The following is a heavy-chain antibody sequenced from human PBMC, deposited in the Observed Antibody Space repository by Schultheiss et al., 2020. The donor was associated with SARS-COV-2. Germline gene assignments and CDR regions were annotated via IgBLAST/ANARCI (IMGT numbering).Heavy chain of an antibody. CDR3: ARDRSGGYHVFDY. CDR1: GFTFSSYG. Sequence: SLKISCAASGFTFSSYGMHWVRQAPGKGLEWVSGISWNSGSIGYADSVKGRFTISRDNAKNSLYLQMNSLRAEDTAVYYCARDRSGGYHVFDYWGQGMLVTVSS. J-gene: IGHJ4*02. D-gene: IGHD2-15*01. V-gene: IGHV3-9*01. CDR2: ISWNSGSI.